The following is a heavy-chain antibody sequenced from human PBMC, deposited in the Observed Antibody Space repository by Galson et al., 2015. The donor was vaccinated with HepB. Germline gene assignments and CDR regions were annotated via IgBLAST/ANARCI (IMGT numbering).Heavy chain of an antibody. J-gene: IGHJ6*02. CDR2: ISNDGTYE. D-gene: IGHD4-11*01. CDR3: ARGLPKTTHYISKFLYSGVDV. Sequence: SLRLSCAASGFPFSSYAIHWVRQTPGKGLEWVAVISNDGTYEYYGDSVKGRFSISRDNSQNTVPLQMNSLRPEDTAVFYCARGLPKTTHYISKFLYSGVDVGGQGTTVPV. V-gene: IGHV3-30*04. CDR1: GFPFSSYA.